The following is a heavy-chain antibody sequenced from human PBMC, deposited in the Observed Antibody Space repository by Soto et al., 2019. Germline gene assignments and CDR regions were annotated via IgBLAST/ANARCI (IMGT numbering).Heavy chain of an antibody. Sequence: QLQLQESGPGLVKPSETLSLTCTVSGGSISSSSYYWGWIRQPPGKGLEWIGSIYYSGSTYYNPSLKTRVTISVDTSKNQFSLKLGSVTAADTAVYYCAVTSYWYFDLWGRGTLFIVSS. D-gene: IGHD2-2*01. J-gene: IGHJ2*01. CDR2: IYYSGST. CDR1: GGSISSSSYY. V-gene: IGHV4-39*01. CDR3: AVTSYWYFDL.